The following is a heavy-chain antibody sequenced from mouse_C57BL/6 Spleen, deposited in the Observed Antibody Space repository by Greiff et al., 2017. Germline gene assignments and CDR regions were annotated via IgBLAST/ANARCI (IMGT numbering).Heavy chain of an antibody. J-gene: IGHJ4*01. CDR1: GFTFSSYG. Sequence: EVMLVESGGDLVKPGGSLKLSCAASGFTFSSYGMSWVRQTPDKRLEWVATISSGGSYTYYPDSVKGRFTISRDNAKNTLYLQMSSLKSEDTAMYYCARLTDYEYDYAMDYWGQGTSVTVSS. D-gene: IGHD2-4*01. CDR2: ISSGGSYT. V-gene: IGHV5-6*02. CDR3: ARLTDYEYDYAMDY.